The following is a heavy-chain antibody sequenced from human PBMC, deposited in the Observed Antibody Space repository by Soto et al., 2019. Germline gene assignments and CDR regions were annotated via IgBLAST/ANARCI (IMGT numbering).Heavy chain of an antibody. V-gene: IGHV4-61*01. CDR2: IYYSGST. J-gene: IGHJ4*02. CDR3: AREAYSGYARRFDY. D-gene: IGHD5-12*01. Sequence: QVQLQESGPGLVKPSETLSLTCTVSGGSVSSGSYYWSWIRQPPGKGLEWIGYIYYSGSTNYNPSLKSRVTISQDTSKNQFSLKLSSVTAADTAVYYCAREAYSGYARRFDYWGQGIMVTVSS. CDR1: GGSVSSGSYY.